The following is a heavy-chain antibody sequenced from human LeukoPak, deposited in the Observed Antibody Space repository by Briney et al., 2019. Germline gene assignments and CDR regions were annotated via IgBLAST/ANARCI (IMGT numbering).Heavy chain of an antibody. D-gene: IGHD5/OR15-5a*01. CDR1: GFTFSSYW. V-gene: IGHV3-74*01. Sequence: PGGSLRLSCAASGFTFSSYWMHWVRQAPGKGLVWVSRINTDGSSTSYADSVKGRFTISRDNAKNTLYLQMNSLRAEDTAVYYCARESEAVSRPFDYWGQGTLVTVSS. CDR3: ARESEAVSRPFDY. CDR2: INTDGSST. J-gene: IGHJ4*02.